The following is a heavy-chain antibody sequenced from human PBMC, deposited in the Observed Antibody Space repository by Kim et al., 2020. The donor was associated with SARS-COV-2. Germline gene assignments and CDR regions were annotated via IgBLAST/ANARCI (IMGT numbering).Heavy chain of an antibody. J-gene: IGHJ4*02. CDR3: ARDKPPLNIVVVPAAIELDY. Sequence: ASVKVSCKASGYTFTGYYMHWVRQAPGQGLEWMGWINPNSGGTNYAQKFQGRVTMTRDTSISTAYMELSRLRSDDTAVYYCARDKPPLNIVVVPAAIELDYWGQGTLVTVSS. D-gene: IGHD2-2*02. CDR2: INPNSGGT. CDR1: GYTFTGYY. V-gene: IGHV1-2*02.